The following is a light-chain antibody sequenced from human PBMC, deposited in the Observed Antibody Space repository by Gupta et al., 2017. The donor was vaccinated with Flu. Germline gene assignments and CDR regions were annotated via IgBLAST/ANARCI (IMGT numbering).Light chain of an antibody. CDR1: SSNIGSNT. CDR2: RNN. CDR3: AAWDDSLNGFWV. Sequence: QSVLPQPPSASGTPRQRVTISCSGSSSNIGSNTVNWYQQVPGTAPKLLIYRNNQRPSGVPDRFSGSKSGTSASLAISGLQSEDEADYYCAAWDDSLNGFWVFGGGTKLTVL. V-gene: IGLV1-44*01. J-gene: IGLJ3*02.